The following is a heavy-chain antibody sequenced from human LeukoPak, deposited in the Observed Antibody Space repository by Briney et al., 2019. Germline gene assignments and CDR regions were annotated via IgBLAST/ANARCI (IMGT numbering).Heavy chain of an antibody. J-gene: IGHJ6*02. CDR2: IYYSGST. V-gene: IGHV4-59*01. CDR1: GGSISSYY. CDR3: ARIRVTMVPGAPLLDGMDV. Sequence: SETLSLTCTVSGGSISSYYWSWIRQPPGKGLEWIGYIYYSGSTNYNPSLKSRVTISVDTSKNQLSLKLSSVTAADTAVYYCARIRVTMVPGAPLLDGMDVWGQGTTVTVSS. D-gene: IGHD3-10*01.